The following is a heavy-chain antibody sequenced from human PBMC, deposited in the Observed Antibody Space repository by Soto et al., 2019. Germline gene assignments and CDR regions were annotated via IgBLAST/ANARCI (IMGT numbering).Heavy chain of an antibody. Sequence: QLQLQESGPGLVKPSETLSLTCTVSGGSISSSSYYWGWIRQPPGKGLEWIGSIYYSGSTYYNPSLKSRVTISVDTSKNQFSLKLSSVTAADTAVYYCASRAYYYGSGSYYPCDYWGQGTLVTVSS. CDR3: ASRAYYYGSGSYYPCDY. CDR1: GGSISSSSYY. D-gene: IGHD3-10*01. J-gene: IGHJ4*02. CDR2: IYYSGST. V-gene: IGHV4-39*01.